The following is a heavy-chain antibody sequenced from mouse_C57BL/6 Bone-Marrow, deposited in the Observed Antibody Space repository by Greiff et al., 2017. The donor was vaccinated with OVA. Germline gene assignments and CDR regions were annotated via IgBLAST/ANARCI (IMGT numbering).Heavy chain of an antibody. V-gene: IGHV15-2*01. CDR2: ILPSIGRT. CDR1: DSEVFPIAY. D-gene: IGHD2-4*01. Sequence: VQLQQSGSELRSPGSSVKLSCKDFDSEVFPIAYMCWVRQKPGHGFEWIGGILPSIGRTIYGEKFEDKATLDADTLSNKAYMKLNSLTSEDTAIYNCTRYLVCDYAWFAYWGQGTLVTVSA. J-gene: IGHJ3*01. CDR3: TRYLVCDYAWFAY.